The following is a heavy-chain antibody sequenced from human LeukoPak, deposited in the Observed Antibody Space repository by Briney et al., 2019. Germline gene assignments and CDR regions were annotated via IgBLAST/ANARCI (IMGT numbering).Heavy chain of an antibody. CDR3: TTGLLRRYAFDI. V-gene: IGHV3-15*01. D-gene: IGHD1-26*01. CDR1: GFTFSDAW. CDR2: IKSKTDGWTT. Sequence: GGSLRLSCAASGFTFSDAWTRWVRQAPGKGLEWVGRIKSKTDGWTTDYAAPVKCRFTISRDDSKNTVFLQMNTLRTEDTAVYYCTTGLLRRYAFDIWGRGTMVTVSS. J-gene: IGHJ3*02.